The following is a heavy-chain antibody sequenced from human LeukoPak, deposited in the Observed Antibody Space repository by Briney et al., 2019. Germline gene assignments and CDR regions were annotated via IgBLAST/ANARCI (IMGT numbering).Heavy chain of an antibody. Sequence: GGSLRLSCAASGFTVSSNYMSWVRQAPGKGLEWVSVIYSGGSTYYADSVKGRCTISRDNSKNTLYLQMNSLRAEDTAVYYCARAPLGGAIDYWGQGTLVTVSS. V-gene: IGHV3-66*01. J-gene: IGHJ4*02. D-gene: IGHD3-16*01. CDR2: IYSGGST. CDR1: GFTVSSNY. CDR3: ARAPLGGAIDY.